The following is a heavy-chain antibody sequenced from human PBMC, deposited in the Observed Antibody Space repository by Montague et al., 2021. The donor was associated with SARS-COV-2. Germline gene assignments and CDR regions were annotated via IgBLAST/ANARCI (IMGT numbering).Heavy chain of an antibody. V-gene: IGHV4-39*01. Sequence: SETLSLTCTVSGGSISSSSYYWVWIRPPPGKELVWIVCLSYSGSTNYNPSLQSRVTIYVDTSKNQFSLTLSSVTAADTAVYSCARHTPFCSGSKHPFDYWGQGTLVTVSS. D-gene: IGHD3-3*01. J-gene: IGHJ4*02. CDR3: ARHTPFCSGSKHPFDY. CDR1: GGSISSSSYY. CDR2: LSYSGST.